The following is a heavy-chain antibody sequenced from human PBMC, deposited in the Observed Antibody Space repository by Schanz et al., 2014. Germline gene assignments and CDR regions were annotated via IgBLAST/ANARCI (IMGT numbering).Heavy chain of an antibody. CDR3: ARESSNDIVLVPGAVFDH. CDR1: GFTFSSYW. V-gene: IGHV3-74*01. CDR2: IKSDGSST. J-gene: IGHJ4*02. D-gene: IGHD2-2*01. Sequence: EVQLVESGGGLVQPGGSLRLSCAASGFTFSSYWMHWVRQVPGKGLVWVSRIKSDGSSTSYADSVKGRFTISRDNSKNTVYLQMNSLRPGDTAVYYCARESSNDIVLVPGAVFDHWGQGILVTVSS.